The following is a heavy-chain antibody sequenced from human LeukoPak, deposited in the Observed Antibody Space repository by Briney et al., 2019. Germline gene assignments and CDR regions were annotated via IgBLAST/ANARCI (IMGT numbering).Heavy chain of an antibody. J-gene: IGHJ5*02. CDR1: GGSFSGYY. D-gene: IGHD2-2*01. CDR2: IHQSGST. CDR3: ARGRGVPAAILVWFDP. Sequence: SETLSLTCAMSGGSFSGYYWNWIRQPPGKGLEWIGEIHQSGSTNYNPSLKSRVTMSVDTSKNQFSLNLSSVTAADTAVYYCARGRGVPAAILVWFDPWGQGTQVTVSS. V-gene: IGHV4-34*01.